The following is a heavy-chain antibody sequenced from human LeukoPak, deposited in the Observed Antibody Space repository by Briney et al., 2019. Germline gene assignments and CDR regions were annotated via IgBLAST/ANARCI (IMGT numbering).Heavy chain of an antibody. CDR2: IKGSDK. J-gene: IGHJ4*02. D-gene: IGHD1-7*01. CDR1: GFTFSNYW. Sequence: GGSLRLSCVGPGFTFSNYWMNWVRQAPGKGLEWVANIKGSDKGHVDSVKGRFSVSRDDARNSLYLQMDSLRAEDTAVYYCARDVDWNYDLWGQGTVVRVSS. V-gene: IGHV3-7*01. CDR3: ARDVDWNYDL.